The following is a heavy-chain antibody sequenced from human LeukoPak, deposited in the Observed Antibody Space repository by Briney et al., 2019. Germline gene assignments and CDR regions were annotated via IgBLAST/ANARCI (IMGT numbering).Heavy chain of an antibody. CDR1: GGSFSGYY. D-gene: IGHD2-2*01. CDR2: INHSGST. V-gene: IGHV4-34*01. J-gene: IGHJ4*02. Sequence: PSETLSLTCAVYGGSFSGYYWSWIRQPPGKGLEWIGEINHSGSTNYNPSLKSRVTISVDTSKNQFSLKLSSVTAADTAVYYCARGTAVPAALDYWGQGTLVTVSS. CDR3: ARGTAVPAALDY.